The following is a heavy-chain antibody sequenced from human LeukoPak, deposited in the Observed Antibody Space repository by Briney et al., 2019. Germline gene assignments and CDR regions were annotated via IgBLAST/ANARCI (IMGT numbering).Heavy chain of an antibody. Sequence: PSETLSLTCAVYGGSFSGYYWSWIRQPPGEGLEWIGEINHSGSTNYNPSLKSRVTISVDTSKNQFSLKLSSVTAADTAVYYCARAAVLRFLEWLSADDAFDIWGQGTMVTVSS. CDR3: ARAAVLRFLEWLSADDAFDI. V-gene: IGHV4-34*01. J-gene: IGHJ3*02. CDR2: INHSGST. D-gene: IGHD3-3*01. CDR1: GGSFSGYY.